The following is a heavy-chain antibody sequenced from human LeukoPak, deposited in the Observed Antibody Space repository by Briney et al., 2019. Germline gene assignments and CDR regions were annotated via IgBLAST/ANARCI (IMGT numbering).Heavy chain of an antibody. CDR3: ARKRVVVAARDAFDI. J-gene: IGHJ3*02. CDR1: GFTFSSYW. CDR2: INQDGSAE. Sequence: GGSLRLSCVASGFTFSSYWMSWVRQAPGKGLEWVANINQDGSAENYVDSVKGRFTISRDNAKNSLYLQMNSLRAEDTAVYYCARKRVVVAARDAFDIWGQGTMVTVSS. D-gene: IGHD2-15*01. V-gene: IGHV3-7*01.